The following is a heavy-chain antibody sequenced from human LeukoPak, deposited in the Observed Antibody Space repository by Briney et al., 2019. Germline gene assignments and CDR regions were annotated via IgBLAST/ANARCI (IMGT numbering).Heavy chain of an antibody. CDR3: ARDHKGIYGNSYGPDAFDI. J-gene: IGHJ3*02. V-gene: IGHV3-7*01. D-gene: IGHD5-18*01. CDR1: GFTFSSYW. CDR2: IKQDGSEK. Sequence: PGGSLRLSCAASGFTFSSYWMSWVRQAPGKGLEWVANIKQDGSEKCYVDSVKGRFTISRDNAKNSLYLQMNSLRAEDTAVYYCARDHKGIYGNSYGPDAFDIWGQGTMVTVSS.